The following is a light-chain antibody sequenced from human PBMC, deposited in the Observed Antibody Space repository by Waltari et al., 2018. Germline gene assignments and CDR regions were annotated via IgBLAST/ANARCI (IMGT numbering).Light chain of an antibody. CDR3: QQYYSTPRYT. J-gene: IGKJ2*01. CDR1: QSVLYSSNNKNY. V-gene: IGKV4-1*01. Sequence: DIVMTQSPDSLAVSLGGRATINCKSSQSVLYSSNNKNYLAWYQQKPGQPPKLVLYWASTRESGVPDRFSGSGSGTDFTLTISSLQAEDVAVYYCQQYYSTPRYTFGQGTKLEIK. CDR2: WAS.